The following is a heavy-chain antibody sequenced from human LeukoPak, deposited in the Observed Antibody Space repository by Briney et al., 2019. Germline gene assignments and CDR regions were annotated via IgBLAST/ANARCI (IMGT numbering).Heavy chain of an antibody. Sequence: SETLSLTCTVSGGSISSYYWSWIRQPPGKGLEWIGYIYYSGSTNYNPSLKSRVTISVDTSKNQFSLKLSSVTAADTAVYYCARSRSPYYYYYMDVWGKGTTVTVSS. CDR3: ARSRSPYYYYYMDV. D-gene: IGHD4-17*01. CDR2: IYYSGST. V-gene: IGHV4-59*12. J-gene: IGHJ6*03. CDR1: GGSISSYY.